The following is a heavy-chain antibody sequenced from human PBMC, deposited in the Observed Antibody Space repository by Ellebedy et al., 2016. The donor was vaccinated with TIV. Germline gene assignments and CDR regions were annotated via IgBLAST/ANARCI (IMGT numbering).Heavy chain of an antibody. Sequence: AASVKVSCKASGYTFTSYGITWVRQAPGQGLEWMGWLSAYNGNTRYAQKFQGRVTMTTDTSTSTVYMELGSLRSDDTAMYYCARIVGAAHAFDIWGQGTMVTVSS. CDR1: GYTFTSYG. D-gene: IGHD1-26*01. J-gene: IGHJ3*02. CDR2: LSAYNGNT. V-gene: IGHV1-18*04. CDR3: ARIVGAAHAFDI.